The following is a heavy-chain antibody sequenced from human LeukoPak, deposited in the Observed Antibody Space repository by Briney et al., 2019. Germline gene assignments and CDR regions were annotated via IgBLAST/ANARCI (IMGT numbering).Heavy chain of an antibody. CDR1: GFTFTTYW. CDR3: ARDHPTYDILTGYYYYYMDV. Sequence: GGSLRLSCAASGFTFTTYWMGWVRQAPGKGLEWVANIKQDGSEKYYVDSVKGRFTISRDNAKNSLYLQMNSLRAEDTAVYYCARDHPTYDILTGYYYYYMDVWGKGTTVTVSS. D-gene: IGHD3-9*01. J-gene: IGHJ6*03. CDR2: IKQDGSEK. V-gene: IGHV3-7*01.